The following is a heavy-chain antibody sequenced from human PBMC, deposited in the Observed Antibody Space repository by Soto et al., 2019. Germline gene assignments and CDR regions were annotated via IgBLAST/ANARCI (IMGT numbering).Heavy chain of an antibody. D-gene: IGHD3-22*01. CDR2: IIPISETT. J-gene: IGHJ6*02. V-gene: IGHV1-69*06. CDR1: GGTFSSLD. Sequence: GASVKVSCKASGGTFSSLDINWVRQAPGQGLEWMGGIIPISETTNYAQIFQGRVSIVADKSTSTAYMELSRLRSEDTAVYYCARALLSYSYDSGGYDSYFHAMDVWGQGTPVTVSS. CDR3: ARALLSYSYDSGGYDSYFHAMDV.